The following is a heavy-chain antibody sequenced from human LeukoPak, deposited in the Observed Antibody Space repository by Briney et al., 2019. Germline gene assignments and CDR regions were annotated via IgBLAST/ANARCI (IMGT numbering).Heavy chain of an antibody. V-gene: IGHV5-51*01. CDR2: IYPGDSDT. D-gene: IGHD3-22*01. J-gene: IGHJ4*02. CDR3: ARSASGYDSSGNNFDY. CDR1: GYSFTSYW. Sequence: GESLQISCKGSGYSFTSYWIGWVRQMPGKGLEWMGSIYPGDSDTRYSPSFQGQVTISADKSISTAYLQWSSLKASDTGRYYRARSASGYDSSGNNFDYWGQGTLVTVSS.